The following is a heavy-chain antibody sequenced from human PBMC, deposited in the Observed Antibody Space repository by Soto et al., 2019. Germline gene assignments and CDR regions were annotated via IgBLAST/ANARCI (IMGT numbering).Heavy chain of an antibody. D-gene: IGHD6-19*01. CDR2: IWYDGSTK. CDR3: ARDQWVGAVYYYGMDV. CDR1: GFTFSNYG. J-gene: IGHJ6*02. V-gene: IGHV3-33*01. Sequence: QVQVVESGGGVVQPGRSLRLSCAASGFTFSNYGMHWVRQAPGKGLEWVAVIWYDGSTKYYADSVKGRFTISRDNSKNTLYLQMNSLRAEDTAVYYCARDQWVGAVYYYGMDVWGQGTTVTVSS.